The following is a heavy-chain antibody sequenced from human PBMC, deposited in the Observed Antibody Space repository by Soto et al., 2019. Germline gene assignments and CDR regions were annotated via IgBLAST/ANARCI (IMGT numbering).Heavy chain of an antibody. CDR1: GYIFITYW. CDR2: IYPGDSDT. J-gene: IGHJ6*02. CDR3: TRHGGGASQTALLYYYSYGMDV. V-gene: IGHV5-51*01. Sequence: GESLKISCKGSGYIFITYWTGWVRQMPGKALEWMGIIYPGDSDTRYNPSFHGQIPISADKTISTAYPQWHSLKASDTAMYYCTRHGGGASQTALLYYYSYGMDVWGQGNTVT. D-gene: IGHD3-10*01.